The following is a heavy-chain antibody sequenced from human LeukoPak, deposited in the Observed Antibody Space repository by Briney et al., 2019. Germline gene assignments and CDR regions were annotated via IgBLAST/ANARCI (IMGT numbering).Heavy chain of an antibody. V-gene: IGHV4-38-2*02. D-gene: IGHD6-19*01. J-gene: IGHJ3*02. CDR1: GYSISSGYY. CDR3: ARGGSSAWYVPFDI. CDR2: IYHSGST. Sequence: KTSETLSLTCTVSGYSISSGYYWGWIRQPPGKGLEWIGSIYHSGSTYYNPSLKSRVTISVDTSKNQFSLKLSSVTAADTAVYYCARGGSSAWYVPFDIWGQGTMVTVSS.